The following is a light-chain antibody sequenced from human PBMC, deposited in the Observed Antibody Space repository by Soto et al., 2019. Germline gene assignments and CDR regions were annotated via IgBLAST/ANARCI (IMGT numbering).Light chain of an antibody. CDR3: QTWGTGFWV. V-gene: IGLV4-69*01. CDR2: LYSDGRH. CDR1: SGHSTYD. Sequence: QPVLTQSPSASASLGASVKLTCTLSSGHSTYDITWHQQRPEKSPRFLMRLYSDGRHSKGDGIPDRFSGSSSGAERHLTISSLQSEDEADYFCQTWGTGFWVFGGGTKLTVL. J-gene: IGLJ3*02.